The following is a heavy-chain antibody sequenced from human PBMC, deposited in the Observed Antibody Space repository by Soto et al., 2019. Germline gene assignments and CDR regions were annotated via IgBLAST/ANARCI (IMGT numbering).Heavy chain of an antibody. Sequence: ASETLSLTCAVSGGSITSGVYSWSWIRQPPGKGLEFIGYIYYGGTTYYNPSLKSRVTISLDGSKNQFSLKLSSVTAADTAVYYCARSPGGDYYYYGMDVWGQGTTVTVSS. CDR1: GGSITSGVYS. J-gene: IGHJ6*02. CDR2: IYYGGTT. D-gene: IGHD4-17*01. CDR3: ARSPGGDYYYYGMDV. V-gene: IGHV4-30-2*01.